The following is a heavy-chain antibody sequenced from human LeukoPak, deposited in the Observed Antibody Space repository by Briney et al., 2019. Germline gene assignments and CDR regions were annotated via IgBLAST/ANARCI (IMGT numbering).Heavy chain of an antibody. CDR3: ARGRRDVFDI. Sequence: GASVKVSCAFGYTFTGYSIHWVRQAAGQGLEWMGWMNPHSDNTGYAQKFLGRITLTRNTSTSVAYMELTSLRSEDTAVYYCARGRRDVFDIWGQGTTVTVS. J-gene: IGHJ3*02. V-gene: IGHV1-8*03. CDR1: GYTFTGYS. CDR2: MNPHSDNT.